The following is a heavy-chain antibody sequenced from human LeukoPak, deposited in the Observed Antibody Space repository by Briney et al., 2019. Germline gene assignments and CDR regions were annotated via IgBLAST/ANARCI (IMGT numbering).Heavy chain of an antibody. CDR1: GGSFSGYY. CDR3: ARVPSITMIVVVPNNWFDP. V-gene: IGHV4-38-2*01. D-gene: IGHD3-22*01. CDR2: IYHSGST. Sequence: PSETLSLTCAVYGGSFSGYYWGWIRQPPGKGLEWIGSIYHSGSTYYNPSLKSRVTISVDTSKNQFSLKLSSVTAADTAVYYCARVPSITMIVVVPNNWFDPWGQGTLVTVSS. J-gene: IGHJ5*02.